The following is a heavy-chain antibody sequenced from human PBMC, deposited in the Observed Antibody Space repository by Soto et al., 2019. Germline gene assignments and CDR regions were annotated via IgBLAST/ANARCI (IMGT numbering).Heavy chain of an antibody. Sequence: QVQLVESGGGLVQPGRSLRLSCAASGFTFSSYGMHWVRQAPGKGLEWVTLISSDGNKKYYGDSVQGRFTISRDNSKNTLYLEMGSLRPEDTAIYYCGKDQRGSNYGYFQYWGQGTLVTVSS. J-gene: IGHJ1*01. CDR2: ISSDGNKK. CDR3: GKDQRGSNYGYFQY. V-gene: IGHV3-30*18. CDR1: GFTFSSYG. D-gene: IGHD4-4*01.